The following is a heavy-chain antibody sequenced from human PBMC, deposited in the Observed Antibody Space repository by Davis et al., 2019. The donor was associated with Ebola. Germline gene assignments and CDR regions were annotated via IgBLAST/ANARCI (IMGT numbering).Heavy chain of an antibody. CDR2: ISSSSSTI. CDR1: GFTFSSYN. V-gene: IGHV3-48*02. Sequence: GESLKISCAASGFTFSSYNMNWVRQAPCNCFFFFSYISSSSSTIYYADSVKGRFTISRDNAKNSLYLQMNSLRDEDTAVYYCARDWGYSGYDGQNYYYGMDVWGQGTTVTVSS. J-gene: IGHJ6*02. CDR3: ARDWGYSGYDGQNYYYGMDV. D-gene: IGHD5-12*01.